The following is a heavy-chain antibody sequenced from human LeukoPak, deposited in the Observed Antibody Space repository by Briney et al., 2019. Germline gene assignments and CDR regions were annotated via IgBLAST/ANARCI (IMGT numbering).Heavy chain of an antibody. CDR2: ISYDGSNK. Sequence: PGGSLRLSCAASGFTFSSYAMHWVRQAPGKGLEWVAVISYDGSNKYYADSVKGRFTISRDNAKNSLYLQMNSLRAEDTAVYYCARGWELLDFDYWGQGTLVTVSS. V-gene: IGHV3-30-3*01. CDR1: GFTFSSYA. J-gene: IGHJ4*02. CDR3: ARGWELLDFDY. D-gene: IGHD1-26*01.